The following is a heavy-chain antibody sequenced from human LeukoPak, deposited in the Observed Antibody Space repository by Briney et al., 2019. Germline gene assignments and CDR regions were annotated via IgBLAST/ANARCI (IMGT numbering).Heavy chain of an antibody. CDR2: ISGSGGST. J-gene: IGHJ4*02. Sequence: PGRSLRLSCAASGFTFDNFAMHWVRQAPGKGLEWVSAISGSGGSTYYADSVKGRFTISRDNSKNTLYLQMNSLRAEDTAVYYCAKEAYYYGSGEFAYWGQGTLVTVSS. CDR1: GFTFDNFA. CDR3: AKEAYYYGSGEFAY. V-gene: IGHV3-23*01. D-gene: IGHD3-10*01.